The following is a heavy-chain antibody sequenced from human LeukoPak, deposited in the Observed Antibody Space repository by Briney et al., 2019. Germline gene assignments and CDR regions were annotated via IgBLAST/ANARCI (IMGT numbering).Heavy chain of an antibody. CDR1: VYTFTGYY. CDR3: ARVKVFGVVTPDY. Sequence: GASVTVSCKASVYTFTGYYMHWVRQAPGQGLEWMGWINPNSGGTNYAQKFQGRVTMTRDTSISTAYMELSRLRSDDTAVYYCARVKVFGVVTPDYWGQGTLVTVSS. J-gene: IGHJ4*02. D-gene: IGHD3-3*01. V-gene: IGHV1-2*02. CDR2: INPNSGGT.